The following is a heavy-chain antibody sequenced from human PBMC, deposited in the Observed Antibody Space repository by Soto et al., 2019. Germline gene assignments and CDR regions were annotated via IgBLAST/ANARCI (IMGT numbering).Heavy chain of an antibody. V-gene: IGHV3-23*01. CDR2: ISGSGGSI. CDR3: AKDRWGFSSEKRRNYYYYGMDV. Sequence: GGSLRLSCAASGFTFSSYAMSWVRQAPGKGLEWVSAISGSGGSIYYADSVKGRFTISRDNSKNTLYLQMNSLRAEDTAVYYCAKDRWGFSSEKRRNYYYYGMDVWGQGTTVTVSS. CDR1: GFTFSSYA. J-gene: IGHJ6*02. D-gene: IGHD6-13*01.